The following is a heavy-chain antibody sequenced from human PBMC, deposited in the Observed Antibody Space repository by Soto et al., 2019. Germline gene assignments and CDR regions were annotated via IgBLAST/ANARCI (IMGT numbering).Heavy chain of an antibody. Sequence: SLRLSCAASGFTFSSYAMSWVRQAPGKGLEWVSAISGSGGSTYYADSVKGRFTISRDNSKNTLYLQMNSLRAEDTAVYYCAKVGRDIVVVPAAIGWPGSFDIWGPGTMVTVSS. CDR1: GFTFSSYA. CDR3: AKVGRDIVVVPAAIGWPGSFDI. J-gene: IGHJ3*02. V-gene: IGHV3-23*01. D-gene: IGHD2-2*01. CDR2: ISGSGGST.